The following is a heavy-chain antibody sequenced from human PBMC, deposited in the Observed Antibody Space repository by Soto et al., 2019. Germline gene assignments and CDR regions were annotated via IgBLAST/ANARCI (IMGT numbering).Heavy chain of an antibody. CDR2: ISGSGSIT. V-gene: IGHV3-11*01. D-gene: IGHD6-13*01. J-gene: IGHJ4*02. CDR3: ARVGSTLAAGTPDY. CDR1: GFTFSDYY. Sequence: GGSLRLSCAASGFTFSDYYMSWFRRAPGKGLEWVSYISGSGSITHDADSVKGRFTISRDNAKNSLYLQMNSLRAEDTAIYYCARVGSTLAAGTPDYWGQGTLVTVSS.